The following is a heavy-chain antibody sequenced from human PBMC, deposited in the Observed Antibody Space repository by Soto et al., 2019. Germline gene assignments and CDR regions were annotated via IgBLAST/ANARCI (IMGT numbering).Heavy chain of an antibody. CDR1: GGSISSSNW. Sequence: SETLSLTCAVSGGSISSSNWWSWVRQPPGKGLEWIGEIYHSGSTNYNPSLKSRVTISVDKSKNQFSLKLSSVTAADTAVYYCARRGYCSSTSCSHFDYWGQGTLVTVSS. D-gene: IGHD2-2*01. V-gene: IGHV4-4*02. CDR2: IYHSGST. J-gene: IGHJ4*02. CDR3: ARRGYCSSTSCSHFDY.